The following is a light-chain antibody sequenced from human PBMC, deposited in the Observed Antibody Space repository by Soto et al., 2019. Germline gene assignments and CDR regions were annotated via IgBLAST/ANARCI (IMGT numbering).Light chain of an antibody. CDR2: DVS. Sequence: SVLTQPRSVSGSPGQSVTISCTGTSSDVGGYNYVSWYQEQPGKAPKLMIYDVSKRPSGVPDRFSGSKSGNTASLTISGLQAEDEADYYCCSYAGSYSYVFGIGTKVTVL. CDR1: SSDVGGYNY. CDR3: CSYAGSYSYV. V-gene: IGLV2-11*01. J-gene: IGLJ1*01.